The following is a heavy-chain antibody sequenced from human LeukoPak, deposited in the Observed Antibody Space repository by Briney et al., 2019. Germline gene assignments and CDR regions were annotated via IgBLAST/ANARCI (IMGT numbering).Heavy chain of an antibody. CDR1: GGSFSGYY. J-gene: IGHJ4*02. D-gene: IGHD6-19*01. V-gene: IGHV4-34*01. Sequence: SETLSLTCAVYGGSFSGYYWSWIRQPPGKGLEWIGEINHSGSTNYNPSLKSRVTISVDTSKNQFSLKLSSVTAADTAVYYCARVNRQWLVRRGLDYWGQGTLVTVSS. CDR2: INHSGST. CDR3: ARVNRQWLVRRGLDY.